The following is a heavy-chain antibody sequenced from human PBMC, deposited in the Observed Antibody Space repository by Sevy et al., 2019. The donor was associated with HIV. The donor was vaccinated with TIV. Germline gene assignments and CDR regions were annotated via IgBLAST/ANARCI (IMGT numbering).Heavy chain of an antibody. V-gene: IGHV5-51*01. CDR1: GYSLSSYW. CDR2: IYPGDSDT. Sequence: GESLKISCKASGYSLSSYWFGWVRQMPGKGLEWMGIIYPGDSDTRYSLSCQGQVTISVDKSFSTAYLPWSSLKASDTAIYYCARAARGTLPSFYYYGFDVWGQGTTVTVSS. J-gene: IGHJ6*02. D-gene: IGHD1-1*01. CDR3: ARAARGTLPSFYYYGFDV.